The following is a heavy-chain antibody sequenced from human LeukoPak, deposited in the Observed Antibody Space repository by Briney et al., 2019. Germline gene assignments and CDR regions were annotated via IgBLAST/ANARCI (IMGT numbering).Heavy chain of an antibody. J-gene: IGHJ6*02. Sequence: RPSETLSLTCTVSGCAISSSSYYWGWIRQPPGKGLEWIGSIFYSGSTYYNPSLKSRVTISVDTSKNQFSLKLSSVTAADTAVYYCGRHQTMYYGMDVWGQGTTVTVSS. CDR1: GCAISSSSYY. CDR3: GRHQTMYYGMDV. D-gene: IGHD4/OR15-4a*01. V-gene: IGHV4-39*01. CDR2: IFYSGST.